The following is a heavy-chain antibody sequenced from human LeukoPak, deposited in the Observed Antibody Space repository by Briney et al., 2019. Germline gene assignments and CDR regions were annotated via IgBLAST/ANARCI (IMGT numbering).Heavy chain of an antibody. D-gene: IGHD5-24*01. CDR2: INPDGGNT. Sequence: ASVKVSCKASGYTFSNSYIHWVRQAPGQVLEWMGLINPDGGNTNYAQNFQGRVTLTRDTSTSTVYMELSSLRSEDTAIYYCARIRDGYNDAYDLWGQGTVVTVPS. V-gene: IGHV1-46*01. J-gene: IGHJ3*01. CDR3: ARIRDGYNDAYDL. CDR1: GYTFSNSY.